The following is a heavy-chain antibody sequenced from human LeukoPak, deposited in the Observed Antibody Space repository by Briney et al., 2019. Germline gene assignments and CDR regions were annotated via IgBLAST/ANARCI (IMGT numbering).Heavy chain of an antibody. V-gene: IGHV3-7*01. CDR1: GFTFSSYW. CDR3: ACTLGDITMIV. CDR2: IKHDGSEK. D-gene: IGHD3-22*01. J-gene: IGHJ1*01. Sequence: GGSLRLSCAASGFTFSSYWMNWVRQAPGKGLEWVANIKHDGSEKYYVDSVKGRFTISRDNAKNSLYLQMNSLRAEDTAVYYCACTLGDITMIVWGQGTLVTVSS.